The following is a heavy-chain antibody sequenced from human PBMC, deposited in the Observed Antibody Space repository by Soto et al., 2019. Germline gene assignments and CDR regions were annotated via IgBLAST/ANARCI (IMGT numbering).Heavy chain of an antibody. V-gene: IGHV4-34*01. CDR3: ARLISAAVHYYDYMDV. CDR2: INHSGST. Sequence: SETLSLTCAVYGGSFSGYYWSWIRQPPGKGLEWIGEINHSGSTNYNPSLKSRVTISVDTSKNQFSLKLSSVTAADTAVYYCARLISAAVHYYDYMDVWGKGTTVTVSS. CDR1: GGSFSGYY. D-gene: IGHD6-13*01. J-gene: IGHJ6*03.